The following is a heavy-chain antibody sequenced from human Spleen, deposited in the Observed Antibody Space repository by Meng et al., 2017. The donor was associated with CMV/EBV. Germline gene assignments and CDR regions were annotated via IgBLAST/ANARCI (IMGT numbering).Heavy chain of an antibody. D-gene: IGHD3-10*01. Sequence: SGPTLVKPTDTLTLTCTVPGFSLNIARMGVTWIRQPPGKALEWLAHIFSNGTKSYSTSLRTRLTISKDTSKSQVVLIMTNMDPVDTATYYCARIGGSGSYYRLYYYYGIDVWGQGTTVTVSS. CDR1: GFSLNIARMG. CDR2: IFSNGTK. CDR3: ARIGGSGSYYRLYYYYGIDV. J-gene: IGHJ6*02. V-gene: IGHV2-26*01.